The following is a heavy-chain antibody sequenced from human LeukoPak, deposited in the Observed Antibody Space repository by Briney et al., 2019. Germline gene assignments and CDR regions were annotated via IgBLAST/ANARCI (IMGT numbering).Heavy chain of an antibody. CDR3: AKPTGGYDILTGYYNPEHYVDY. V-gene: IGHV3-23*01. CDR2: ISGSGGST. CDR1: GFTFSSYA. Sequence: PGGSLRLSCAASGFTFSSYAMSWVRQTPGKGLEWVSAISGSGGSTYYADSVKGRFTISRDNSKNTLYLQMNSLRAEDTAVYYCAKPTGGYDILTGYYNPEHYVDYWGQGTLVTVSS. D-gene: IGHD3-9*01. J-gene: IGHJ4*02.